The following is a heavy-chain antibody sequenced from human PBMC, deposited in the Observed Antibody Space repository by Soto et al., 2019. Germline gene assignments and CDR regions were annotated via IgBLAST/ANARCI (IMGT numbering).Heavy chain of an antibody. V-gene: IGHV4-39*01. CDR2: IFISGDT. CDR3: GRAPDY. CDR1: GGSISSSSSFVY. Sequence: QLQLQESGPGLVRPSEILSLTCSVSGGSISSSSSFVYWGWIRQPPGKGLEWIGSIFISGDTYYNPSLKSRATISVDTSKNQFSLKLTSVTAADTAVYYCGRAPDYWGQGTLVTVSS. J-gene: IGHJ4*02.